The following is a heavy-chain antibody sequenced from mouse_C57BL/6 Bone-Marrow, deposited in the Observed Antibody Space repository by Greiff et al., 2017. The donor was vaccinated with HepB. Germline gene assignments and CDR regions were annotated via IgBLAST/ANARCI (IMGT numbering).Heavy chain of an antibody. J-gene: IGHJ1*03. V-gene: IGHV1-7*01. CDR2: INPSSGYT. CDR3: ARCGDYYGWYFEV. D-gene: IGHD1-1*01. Sequence: VQRVESGAELAKPGASVKLSCKASGYTFTSYWMHWVKQRPGQGLEWIGYINPSSGYTKYNQKFKDKATLTADKSSSTAYMQLSSLTYEDSAVYYCARCGDYYGWYFEVWGTGTTVTVSS. CDR1: GYTFTSYW.